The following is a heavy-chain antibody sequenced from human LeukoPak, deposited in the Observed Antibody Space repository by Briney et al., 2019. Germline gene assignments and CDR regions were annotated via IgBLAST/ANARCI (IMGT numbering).Heavy chain of an antibody. CDR3: ARRATTERGHSYGLDF. J-gene: IGHJ4*02. CDR1: GFTFSSYA. Sequence: GGSLRLSCAASGFTFSSYAMSWVRQAPGKGLEWVSSIGSSGSYIYYADSLTGRFTISRDNAKNSLYLQMSSLRAEDTAMYYCARRATTERGHSYGLDFWGQGTLVTVSS. CDR2: IGSSGSYI. V-gene: IGHV3-21*01. D-gene: IGHD5-18*01.